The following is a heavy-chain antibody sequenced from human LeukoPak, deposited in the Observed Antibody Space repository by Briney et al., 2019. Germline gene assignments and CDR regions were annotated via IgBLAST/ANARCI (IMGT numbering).Heavy chain of an antibody. CDR2: INSDGSST. CDR1: GFTFSNAW. V-gene: IGHV3-74*03. CDR3: AALDHGHDY. Sequence: GGSLRLSCAASGFTFSNAWMHWVRQAPGKGLVWVSRINSDGSSTKCTDSVKGRFTISRDNAKNTLYLQMNSLRAEDTAVYYCAALDHGHDYWGQGTLVTVSS. J-gene: IGHJ4*02.